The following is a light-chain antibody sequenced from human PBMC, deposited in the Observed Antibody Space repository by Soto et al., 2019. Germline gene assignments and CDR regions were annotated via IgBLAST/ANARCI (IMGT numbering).Light chain of an antibody. J-gene: IGKJ3*01. CDR2: DAS. Sequence: DIQMTQSPSTLSASVGDRVTITCRASQSISSWLSWYQQKPGKAPRLLIYDASNWESGVPFRFSGSGSGTEFTLTISSLEPDDYAMYGCQPYRRESPTFGPGTKVDIK. CDR1: QSISSW. V-gene: IGKV1-5*01. CDR3: QPYRRESPT.